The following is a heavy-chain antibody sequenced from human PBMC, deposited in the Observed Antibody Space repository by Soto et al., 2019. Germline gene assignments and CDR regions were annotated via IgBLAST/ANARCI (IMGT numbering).Heavy chain of an antibody. CDR2: IYHSGST. CDR3: ARDARRTDYYGSAHAFDI. CDR1: GGSISSGGYS. D-gene: IGHD3-10*01. Sequence: SETLSLTCAVSGGSISSGGYSWSWIRQPPGKGLEWIGYIYHSGSTYYNPSLKSRVTISVDTSKNQFSMKLSSVTAADTAVYYCARDARRTDYYGSAHAFDIWGQGTMVTVSS. V-gene: IGHV4-30-2*05. J-gene: IGHJ3*02.